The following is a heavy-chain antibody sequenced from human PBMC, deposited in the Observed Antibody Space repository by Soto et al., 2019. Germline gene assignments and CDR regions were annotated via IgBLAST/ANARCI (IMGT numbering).Heavy chain of an antibody. J-gene: IGHJ6*02. CDR3: ARDGYAHIDYYYYYGMDV. CDR2: IIPIFGTA. CDR1: GGTFSSYS. V-gene: IGHV1-69*13. Sequence: SVKVSCKASGGTFSSYSISWVLQAPGQGLEWMGGIIPIFGTANYAQKFQGRVTITADESTSTAYMELSSLRSEDTAVYYCARDGYAHIDYYYYYGMDVWGQGTTVTVS. D-gene: IGHD5-12*01.